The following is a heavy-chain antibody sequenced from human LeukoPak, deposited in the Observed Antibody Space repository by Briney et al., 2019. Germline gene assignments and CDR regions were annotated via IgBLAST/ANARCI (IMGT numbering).Heavy chain of an antibody. CDR2: IIPIFGTA. CDR1: GGTFSSYA. V-gene: IGHV1-69*13. J-gene: IGHJ4*02. CDR3: PRYNWNSAPFDY. Sequence: ASVKVSCKASGGTFSSYAISWVRQAPGQGLEWMGGIIPIFGTANYAQKFQGRVTITADESTSTAYMELSSLRAEDTAVYYCPRYNWNSAPFDYWGQGTLVTVSS. D-gene: IGHD1-7*01.